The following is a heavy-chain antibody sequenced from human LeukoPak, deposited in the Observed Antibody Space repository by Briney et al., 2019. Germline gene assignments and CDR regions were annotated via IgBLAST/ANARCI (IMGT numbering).Heavy chain of an antibody. CDR1: GFTFSSYA. V-gene: IGHV3-23*01. CDR3: ATATTVTNAFDI. Sequence: RGSLRLSCAPSGFTFSSYAMSWVRQAPGEGLGWGSGISGSGGTTYCADSVKGRFTISRDNSKNALYLQMNSLRAEDTAVYYCATATTVTNAFDIWGQGTMVTVSS. J-gene: IGHJ3*02. CDR2: ISGSGGTT. D-gene: IGHD4-17*01.